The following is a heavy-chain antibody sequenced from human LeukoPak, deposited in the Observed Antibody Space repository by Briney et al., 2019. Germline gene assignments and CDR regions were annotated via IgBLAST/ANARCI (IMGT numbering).Heavy chain of an antibody. CDR3: ARTSVHLRSYYVD. J-gene: IGHJ4*02. D-gene: IGHD1-26*01. CDR1: GYTFTSYD. V-gene: IGHV1-8*01. Sequence: ASVKVSCKASGYTFTSYDINWVRQATGQGLEWMGWMNPNSGNTGYAQKFQGRVTMTRNTSISTAYMELSSLRSEDTAVYYCARTSVHLRSYYVDWGQGTLVTVSS. CDR2: MNPNSGNT.